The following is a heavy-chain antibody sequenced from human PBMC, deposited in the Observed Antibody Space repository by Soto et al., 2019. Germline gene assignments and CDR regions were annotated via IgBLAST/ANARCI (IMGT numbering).Heavy chain of an antibody. J-gene: IGHJ4*02. Sequence: SETLSLTCTVSGGSISSYYWSWIRQPPGKGLEWIGYIYYSGSTNYNPSLKSRVTISVDTSKNQFSLKLSSVTAADTAVYYCAREVSDSSGYTFDYWSQGTLVTVSS. CDR3: AREVSDSSGYTFDY. D-gene: IGHD3-22*01. V-gene: IGHV4-59*01. CDR1: GGSISSYY. CDR2: IYYSGST.